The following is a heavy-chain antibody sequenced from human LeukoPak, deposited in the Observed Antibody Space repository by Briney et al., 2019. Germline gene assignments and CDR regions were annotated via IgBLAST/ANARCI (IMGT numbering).Heavy chain of an antibody. CDR2: IRYDGSNK. J-gene: IGHJ3*02. CDR3: AKDSRDDILTGYPHDAFEI. V-gene: IGHV3-30*02. Sequence: GMSLRLSCAASGFTFSSYGMHWVRQAPGKGLEWVAFIRYDGSNKYYADSVKGRFTISRDNSKNTLYLQMNSLRAEDTAVYYCAKDSRDDILTGYPHDAFEIWGQGTMVTVSS. D-gene: IGHD3-9*01. CDR1: GFTFSSYG.